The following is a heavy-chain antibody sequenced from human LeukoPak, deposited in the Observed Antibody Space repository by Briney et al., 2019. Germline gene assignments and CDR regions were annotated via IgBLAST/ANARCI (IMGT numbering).Heavy chain of an antibody. V-gene: IGHV3-23*01. CDR2: ISGSGGRT. CDR1: GFTFSNYA. Sequence: GGSLRLSCAASGFTFSNYAMSWVRQAPGKGLEWVSVISGSGGRTYNADSVKGRFTISRANSKNTLYLQMNSLRAEDTAVYYCAKEAGGNVAAVASDAFDLWGQGTRVTVSS. J-gene: IGHJ3*01. D-gene: IGHD6-13*01. CDR3: AKEAGGNVAAVASDAFDL.